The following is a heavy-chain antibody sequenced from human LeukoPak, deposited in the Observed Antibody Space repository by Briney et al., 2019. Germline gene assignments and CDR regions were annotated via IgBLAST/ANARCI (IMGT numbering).Heavy chain of an antibody. CDR2: IYYSGST. D-gene: IGHD6-19*01. V-gene: IGHV4-31*03. Sequence: SETLSLTCTVSGGSISSGGYSWSWIRQHPGKGLEWIGYIYYSGSTYYNPSLKSRVTISVDTSKNQFSLKLSSVTAADTAVYYCARDRGYSSGPSAFDIWGQGTMVTVSS. CDR3: ARDRGYSSGPSAFDI. CDR1: GGSISSGGYS. J-gene: IGHJ3*02.